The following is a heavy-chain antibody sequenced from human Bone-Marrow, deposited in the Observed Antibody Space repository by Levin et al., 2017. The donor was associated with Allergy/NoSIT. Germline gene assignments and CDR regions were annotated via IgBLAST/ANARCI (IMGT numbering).Heavy chain of an antibody. CDR1: GFSFTNAW. Sequence: GESLKISCAVSGFSFTNAWMSWVRQAPGRGLEWVGRIRSKSDGETTDYAAPVQGRFTISRDDSKNTLYLQMNSLKTEDTAVYYCTTILWGVAFEYWGRGTLVTVSS. CDR3: TTILWGVAFEY. D-gene: IGHD2-21*01. J-gene: IGHJ4*02. CDR2: IRSKSDGETT. V-gene: IGHV3-15*01.